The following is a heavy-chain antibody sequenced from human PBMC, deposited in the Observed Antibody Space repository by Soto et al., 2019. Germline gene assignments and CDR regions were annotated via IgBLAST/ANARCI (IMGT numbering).Heavy chain of an antibody. CDR3: ARSVFTSFWFDP. CDR1: GGTFSSYT. Sequence: QVQLVQSGAEVKKPGSSVKVSCKASGGTFSSYTISWVRQAPGQGLEWMGRIIPILGIANYAQKFQGRVTITADKPTSTAYMELSSLRSEDTAVYYCARSVFTSFWFDPWGQGTLVTVSS. CDR2: IIPILGIA. J-gene: IGHJ5*02. V-gene: IGHV1-69*02. D-gene: IGHD2-2*01.